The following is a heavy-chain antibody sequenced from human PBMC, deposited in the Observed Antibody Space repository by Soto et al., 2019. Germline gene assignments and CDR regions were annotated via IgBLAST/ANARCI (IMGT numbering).Heavy chain of an antibody. J-gene: IGHJ4*02. V-gene: IGHV3-15*07. CDR1: GFTFSNAW. CDR3: CTGGYFLDF. CDR2: IKSKVDGGTT. Sequence: EVQMVESGGGLVKPGGSLRLSCAASGFTFSNAWLNWVRQAPGKGLEWVGRIKSKVDGGTTDYAAPVKGRLTISRDDSKNTVNLQMNSLKIEDSAVYYCCTGGYFLDFWGQGTLVTVSS. D-gene: IGHD3-22*01.